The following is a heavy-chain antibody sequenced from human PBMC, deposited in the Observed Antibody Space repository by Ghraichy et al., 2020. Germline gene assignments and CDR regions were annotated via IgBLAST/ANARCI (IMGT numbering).Heavy chain of an antibody. CDR2: ISGSGTST. D-gene: IGHD6-19*01. CDR3: AKDRGWVHDS. J-gene: IGHJ5*01. V-gene: IGHV3-23*01. CDR1: GFNFRGYA. Sequence: GGSLRLSCAASGFNFRGYAMSWVHQAPGKGLEWVSAISGSGTSTYYTASVKGRFTISRDNSKNTLNLQMNSLRVEDTAVYFCAKDRGWVHDSWGQGSLVTVSS.